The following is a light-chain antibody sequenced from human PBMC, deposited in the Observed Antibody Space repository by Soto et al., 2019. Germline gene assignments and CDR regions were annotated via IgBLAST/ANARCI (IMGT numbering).Light chain of an antibody. J-gene: IGKJ4*02. CDR3: QLRNFPLT. Sequence: EIVLTQSPATLSLSPGERATLSCRASQDVGSYVAWYQQKAGQAPRLLIYDTSNRATGIPARFSGRGSGTDFTLTSSSLELEDFAVYDCQLRNFPLTFGGGTNVEMK. CDR2: DTS. V-gene: IGKV3-11*01. CDR1: QDVGSY.